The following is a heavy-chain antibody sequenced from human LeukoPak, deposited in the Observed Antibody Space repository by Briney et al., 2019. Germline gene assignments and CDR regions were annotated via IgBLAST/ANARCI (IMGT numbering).Heavy chain of an antibody. Sequence: GGSLRLSCAASGFTFSSYGMHWVRQAPGKGLEWVAVIWYDGSNKYYADSVKGRFTISRDNSKNTLYLQMNSLRAEDTAVYYCARVDSSGFFNAAFDIWGQGTMVTVSS. CDR2: IWYDGSNK. V-gene: IGHV3-33*01. CDR3: ARVDSSGFFNAAFDI. CDR1: GFTFSSYG. D-gene: IGHD6-19*01. J-gene: IGHJ3*02.